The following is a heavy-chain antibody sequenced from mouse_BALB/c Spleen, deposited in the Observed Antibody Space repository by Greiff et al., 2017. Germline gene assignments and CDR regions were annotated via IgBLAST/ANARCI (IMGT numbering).Heavy chain of an antibody. CDR2: INPGSGGT. V-gene: IGHV1-54*03. CDR3: ARGPDGYYYAMDY. Sequence: QVQLQQSGAELVRPGTSVKVSCKASGYAFTNYLIEWVKQRPGQGLEWIGVINPGSGGTNYNEKFKGKATLTADKSSSTAYMQLSSLTSDDSAVYFCARGPDGYYYAMDYWGQGTSVTVSS. J-gene: IGHJ4*01. D-gene: IGHD2-3*01. CDR1: GYAFTNYL.